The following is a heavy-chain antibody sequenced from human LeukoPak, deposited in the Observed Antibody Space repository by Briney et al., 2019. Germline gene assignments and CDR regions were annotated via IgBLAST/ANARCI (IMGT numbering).Heavy chain of an antibody. CDR1: GFAFSTYA. D-gene: IGHD2-8*02. V-gene: IGHV3-23*01. J-gene: IGHJ4*02. CDR2: ISSSDGGS. CDR3: AKCTSESGVCLNFDH. Sequence: PGGSLRLSCEASGFAFSTYAMSWVRQAPGKGLQWVSGISSSDGGSYYTGSVEGRFAISRDNSKNTVYLQMNNLRAEDTAVYYCAKCTSESGVCLNFDHWGQGTLVAVSS.